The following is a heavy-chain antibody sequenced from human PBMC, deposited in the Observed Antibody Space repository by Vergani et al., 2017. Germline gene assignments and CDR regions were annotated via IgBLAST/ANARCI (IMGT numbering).Heavy chain of an antibody. CDR3: ARAAYCSGGSCYPQANAFDI. V-gene: IGHV3-48*02. D-gene: IGHD2-15*01. J-gene: IGHJ3*02. Sequence: EVQLVESGGGLVQPGGSLRLSCAASGFTFSSYSMNWVRQAPGKGLEWVSYISSSSSTIYYADSVKGRFTISRDNAKNSLYLQMNSLRDEDTAVYYCARAAYCSGGSCYPQANAFDIWGQGTMVTVSS. CDR1: GFTFSSYS. CDR2: ISSSSSTI.